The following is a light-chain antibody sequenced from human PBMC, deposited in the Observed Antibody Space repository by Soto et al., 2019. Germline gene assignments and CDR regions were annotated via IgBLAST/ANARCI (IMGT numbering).Light chain of an antibody. CDR2: EGS. V-gene: IGLV2-23*01. CDR3: CSYASSNALI. CDR1: SSHVGGYTL. J-gene: IGLJ2*01. Sequence: QSALTQPPSVSGSPGQWITISCTGSSSHVGGYTLVSWYQQHPGKAPKLMIYEGSKRPSGVSNRLSGSKSGTTASLTICGLEAEDEADYYCCSYASSNALIFGAGTKLTVL.